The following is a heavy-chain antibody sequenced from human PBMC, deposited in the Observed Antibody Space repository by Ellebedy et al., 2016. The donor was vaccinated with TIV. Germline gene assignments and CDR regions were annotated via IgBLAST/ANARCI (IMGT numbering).Heavy chain of an antibody. D-gene: IGHD1/OR15-1a*01. Sequence: GESLKISCAGSGFTFSNYWMTWVRQAPGKGLEWVANINQDGSEKCYGDSVKGRFTISRDNAKNSVYLQMNSLRAEDTAVYYCARENWYNDYWGQGTLVTVSS. CDR3: ARENWYNDY. J-gene: IGHJ4*02. CDR2: INQDGSEK. CDR1: GFTFSNYW. V-gene: IGHV3-7*01.